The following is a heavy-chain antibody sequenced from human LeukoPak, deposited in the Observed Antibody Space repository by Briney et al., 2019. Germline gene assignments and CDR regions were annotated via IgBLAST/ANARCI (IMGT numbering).Heavy chain of an antibody. CDR2: IKRDGSGT. Sequence: GGSLRLSCAASGFTFSFNSMHWVRQGPGKGLVWVSRIKRDGSGTTYADSVKSRVTISRDNAKNTLYLQMNSLRAEDTAVYYCARSNGFGIDVWGQGTTVTVSS. J-gene: IGHJ6*02. CDR3: ARSNGFGIDV. D-gene: IGHD2-8*01. V-gene: IGHV3-74*01. CDR1: GFTFSFNS.